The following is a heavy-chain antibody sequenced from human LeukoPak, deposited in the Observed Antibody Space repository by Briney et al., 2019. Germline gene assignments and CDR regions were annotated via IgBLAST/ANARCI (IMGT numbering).Heavy chain of an antibody. CDR2: INHSGST. Sequence: SETLSLTCAVYGGSFSGYYWSWIRQPPGKGLEWIGEINHSGSTNYNPSLKSRVTISVDTSKNQFSLKLSSVTAAGTAVYYCARGPAYYDILTGYAGRRQRGYFDYWGQGTLVTVSS. V-gene: IGHV4-34*01. CDR1: GGSFSGYY. J-gene: IGHJ4*02. D-gene: IGHD3-9*01. CDR3: ARGPAYYDILTGYAGRRQRGYFDY.